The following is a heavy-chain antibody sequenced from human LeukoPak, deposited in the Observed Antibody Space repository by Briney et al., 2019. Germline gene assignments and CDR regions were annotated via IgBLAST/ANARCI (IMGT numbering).Heavy chain of an antibody. V-gene: IGHV3-30*04. CDR1: GFTFSSYA. CDR3: ARDAYSSGWSYFDY. Sequence: GGSLRLSCAASGFTFSSYAMHWVRQAPGKGLEWVAVISYDGSNKYYADSVKGRFTISRDNSKYTLYLQMNSLRAEDTALYYCARDAYSSGWSYFDYWGQGTLVTVSS. J-gene: IGHJ4*02. CDR2: ISYDGSNK. D-gene: IGHD6-19*01.